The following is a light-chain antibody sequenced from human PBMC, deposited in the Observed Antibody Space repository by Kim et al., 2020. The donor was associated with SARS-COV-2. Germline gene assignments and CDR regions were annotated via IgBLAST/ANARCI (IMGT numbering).Light chain of an antibody. V-gene: IGKV1-5*03. CDR1: QSIGTS. J-gene: IGKJ2*01. CDR2: KAS. CDR3: QQYDSPLYT. Sequence: DIQLTQSPSALSASVGDRVTITCRASQSIGTSLAWYQQRAGEAPKLLIYKASDLQTGVSSRFSGSGSGTGFTLTIGSLQPEDFATYYCQQYDSPLYTFGQGTKLEIK.